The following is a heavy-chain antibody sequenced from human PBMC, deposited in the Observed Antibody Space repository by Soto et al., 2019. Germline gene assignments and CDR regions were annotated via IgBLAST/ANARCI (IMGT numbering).Heavy chain of an antibody. CDR3: ARDFDY. V-gene: IGHV3-74*01. CDR2: INSDGSNT. CDR1: GFTFSSYW. Sequence: EVQLVESGGGLVQPGGSLRLSCATSGFTFSSYWMYWVRQAPGKGLVWVSRINSDGSNTGYADSVKGRFTISRDNAKSTLYWEMISLRAEDTAVYYCARDFDYWGQGILVTVSS. J-gene: IGHJ4*02.